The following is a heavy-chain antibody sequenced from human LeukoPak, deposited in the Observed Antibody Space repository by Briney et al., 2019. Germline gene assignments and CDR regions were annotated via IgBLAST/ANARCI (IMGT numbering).Heavy chain of an antibody. J-gene: IGHJ4*02. CDR2: IHPHGIF. V-gene: IGHV4-34*01. CDR3: ARGRDRSKAGDH. Sequence: PSETLSLTCAVYGGSCDDYYCSWIRQPPGKGPEWVGEIHPHGIFYYNSSLMSRVTISIDTSKTQFSLRLTSVTATDTAFYYCARGRDRSKAGDHWGQGSLVTVSS. D-gene: IGHD5-24*01. CDR1: GGSCDDYY.